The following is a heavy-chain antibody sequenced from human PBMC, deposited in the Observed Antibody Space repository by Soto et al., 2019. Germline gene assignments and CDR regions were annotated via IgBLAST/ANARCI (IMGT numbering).Heavy chain of an antibody. CDR3: TEDPMTTVNYYYYGMDV. J-gene: IGHJ6*02. Sequence: GGSLRLSCAASGFTFSNAWMNWVRQAPGKGLEWVGRIKSKTDGGTTDYAAPVKGRFTISRDDSKNTLYLQMNSLKTEDTAVYYCTEDPMTTVNYYYYGMDVWGQGTTVTVSS. V-gene: IGHV3-15*07. CDR1: GFTFSNAW. D-gene: IGHD4-4*01. CDR2: IKSKTDGGTT.